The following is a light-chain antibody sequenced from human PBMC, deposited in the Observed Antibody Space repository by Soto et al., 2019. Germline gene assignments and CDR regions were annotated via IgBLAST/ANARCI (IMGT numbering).Light chain of an antibody. CDR1: QSVSSN. J-gene: IGKJ2*01. V-gene: IGKV3-15*01. CDR2: GAS. CDR3: QQYNNWPYT. Sequence: EIVMTQSPATLSVSPGERATLSCRANQSVSSNLAWYQQKPGQAPRLLMYGASTRATGMSARFSGSGSGTEFSLTISSLQSEDFAVYYCQQYNNWPYTFGQGTKLEIK.